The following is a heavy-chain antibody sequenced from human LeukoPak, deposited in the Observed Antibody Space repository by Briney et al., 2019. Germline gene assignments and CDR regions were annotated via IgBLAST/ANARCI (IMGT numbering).Heavy chain of an antibody. J-gene: IGHJ4*02. CDR2: ISYDGSNK. CDR1: GFTFSSYA. D-gene: IGHD3-3*01. V-gene: IGHV3-30-3*01. Sequence: GRSLRLSCAASGFTFSSYAMHWVRQAPGKGLEWVAVISYDGSNKYYADFVKGRFTISRDNSKNTLYLQMNSLRAEDTAVYYCARGRVVILDYWGQGTLVTVSS. CDR3: ARGRVVILDY.